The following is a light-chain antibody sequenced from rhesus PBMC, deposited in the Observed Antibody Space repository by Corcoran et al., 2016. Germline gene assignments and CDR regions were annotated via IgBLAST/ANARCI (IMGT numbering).Light chain of an antibody. J-gene: IGKJ1*01. Sequence: DIQMTQSPSSLSASVGDRVTITCRASQGISSWLAWYPQKPGKAPKRLIYKASSLQSGVPSRFSASGSGTDFTLTISSLQPEDFATYYCQQYNSAPRTFGQGTKVEIK. CDR2: KAS. CDR3: QQYNSAPRT. V-gene: IGKV1-21*01. CDR1: QGISSW.